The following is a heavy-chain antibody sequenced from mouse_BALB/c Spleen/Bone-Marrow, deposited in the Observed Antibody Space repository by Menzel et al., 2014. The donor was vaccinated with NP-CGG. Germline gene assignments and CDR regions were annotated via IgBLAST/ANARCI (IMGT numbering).Heavy chain of an antibody. CDR1: GFTFSSYI. CDR3: ARHPIYYYGSSWGNYAMDY. D-gene: IGHD1-1*01. V-gene: IGHV5-12-2*01. J-gene: IGHJ4*01. CDR2: ISNGGGST. Sequence: EVHLVESGGGLVQPGGSLKLSCAASGFTFSSYIMSWVRQTPEKGLEWVESISNGGGSTHYPDTVKGRFPFSRDNATITLYHQMSSRKSEDTAMYYCARHPIYYYGSSWGNYAMDYWGQGTSVTVSS.